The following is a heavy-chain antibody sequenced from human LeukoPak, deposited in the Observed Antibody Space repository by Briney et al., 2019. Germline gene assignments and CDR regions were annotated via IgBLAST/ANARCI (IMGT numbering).Heavy chain of an antibody. Sequence: ASVKVSCKASGYTFTGYYMHWVRQAPGQGLEWMGWINPNSGGTNYAQKFQGRVTMTRDTSISTAYMELIRLRSDDTAVYYCARDRDVAARPDERWFDPWGQETLVTVSS. CDR3: ARDRDVAARPDERWFDP. CDR1: GYTFTGYY. J-gene: IGHJ5*02. D-gene: IGHD6-6*01. CDR2: INPNSGGT. V-gene: IGHV1-2*02.